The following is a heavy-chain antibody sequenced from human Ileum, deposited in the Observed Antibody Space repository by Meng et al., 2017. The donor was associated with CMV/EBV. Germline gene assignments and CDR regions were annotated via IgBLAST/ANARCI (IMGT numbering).Heavy chain of an antibody. CDR3: ARLQTSGYGHFDY. CDR1: GFTFSSYW. Sequence: GESLKISCAASGFTFSSYWMHWVRQAPGKGLVWVSRSHGDGSSTSYADSVKGRFTISRDNAKNTLYLQMNSLRAEDTAVYYCARLQTSGYGHFDYWGQGTLVTVSS. CDR2: SHGDGSST. D-gene: IGHD5-12*01. J-gene: IGHJ4*02. V-gene: IGHV3-74*01.